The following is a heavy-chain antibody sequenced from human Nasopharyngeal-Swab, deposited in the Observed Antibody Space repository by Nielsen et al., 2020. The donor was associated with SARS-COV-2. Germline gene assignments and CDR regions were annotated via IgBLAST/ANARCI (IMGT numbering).Heavy chain of an antibody. D-gene: IGHD4-11*01. CDR2: ISTDSKYI. CDR3: AREGTVTQREAFDL. CDR1: QFTFSSYH. Sequence: GESLKISCAASQFTFSSYHMNWLRQAPGKGLKWVSSISTDSKYIYYDDSVRGRFTISRDNGQNSLYLQMNSLRVEDTAVYYCAREGTVTQREAFDLWGQGTLVTVS. V-gene: IGHV3-21*06. J-gene: IGHJ3*01.